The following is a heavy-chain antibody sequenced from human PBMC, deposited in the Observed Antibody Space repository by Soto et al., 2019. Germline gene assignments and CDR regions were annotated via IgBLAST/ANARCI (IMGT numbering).Heavy chain of an antibody. D-gene: IGHD3-22*01. CDR1: GFTFNNYA. V-gene: IGHV3-30-3*01. CDR3: ARVSRAMIVVVITVSFDY. Sequence: QVQLVESGGGVVQPGRSLRLSCVASGFTFNNYALHWVRQAPGEGLEWVAVISYDGSNKYYADSVKGRFTISRDNSKSTLYLEMNSLRAEDTAVYYCARVSRAMIVVVITVSFDYWGQGTLVTVSS. CDR2: ISYDGSNK. J-gene: IGHJ4*02.